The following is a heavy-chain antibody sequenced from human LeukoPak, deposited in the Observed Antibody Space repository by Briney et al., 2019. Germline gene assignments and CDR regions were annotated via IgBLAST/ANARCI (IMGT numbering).Heavy chain of an antibody. V-gene: IGHV4-4*07. CDR2: IYTSGST. J-gene: IGHJ3*02. CDR3: ARTLRVPTYYYDSIGYPDAFDI. D-gene: IGHD3-22*01. Sequence: SETLSLTCTVSGGSISSYYWSWIRQPAGKGLEWIGRIYTSGSTNYNPSLKSRVTMSVDTSKNQFSLKLSSVTAADTAVYYCARTLRVPTYYYDSIGYPDAFDIWGQRTMVTVSS. CDR1: GGSISSYY.